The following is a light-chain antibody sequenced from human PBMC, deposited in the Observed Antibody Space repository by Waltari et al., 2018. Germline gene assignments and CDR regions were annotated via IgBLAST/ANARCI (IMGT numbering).Light chain of an antibody. CDR3: QHYQNFSRA. Sequence: DIQMTQSPSTLSASVGDSVSITCRASHDILMLLAWYQQKPGRAPRLLIYDASQLETGVPSRFSGSESGTDFTLTISSLQPDDVATYYCQHYQNFSRAFGQGTKVEI. CDR1: HDILML. V-gene: IGKV1-5*01. CDR2: DAS. J-gene: IGKJ1*01.